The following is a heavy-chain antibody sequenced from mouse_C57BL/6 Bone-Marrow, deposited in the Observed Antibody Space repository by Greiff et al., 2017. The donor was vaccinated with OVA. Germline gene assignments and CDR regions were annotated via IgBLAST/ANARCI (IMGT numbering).Heavy chain of an antibody. V-gene: IGHV1-55*01. CDR1: GYTFTSYW. D-gene: IGHD4-1*01. Sequence: VQLQQPGAELVKPGASVKMSCKASGYTFTSYWITWVKQRPGQGLEWIGDIYPGSGSTIYNEKFKSKATMTVDTSSSTAYLQLSSLTSEDSAVYYSALQLTDIAYWGQGTLVTVSA. CDR3: ALQLTDIAY. CDR2: IYPGSGST. J-gene: IGHJ3*01.